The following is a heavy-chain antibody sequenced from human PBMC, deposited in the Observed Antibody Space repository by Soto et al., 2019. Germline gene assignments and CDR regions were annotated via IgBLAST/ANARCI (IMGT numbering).Heavy chain of an antibody. CDR2: IDWDDDK. CDR3: ARTFVGSSRGVIPPYYYYGMDV. V-gene: IGHV2-70*01. J-gene: IGHJ6*02. D-gene: IGHD3-10*01. Sequence: SGPTLVNPTQTLTLTCTFSGFSLSTSGMCVSWIRQPPGKALEWLALIDWDDDKYYSTSLKTRLTISKDTSKNQVVLTMTNMDPVDTATYYCARTFVGSSRGVIPPYYYYGMDVWGQGTTVTVSS. CDR1: GFSLSTSGMC.